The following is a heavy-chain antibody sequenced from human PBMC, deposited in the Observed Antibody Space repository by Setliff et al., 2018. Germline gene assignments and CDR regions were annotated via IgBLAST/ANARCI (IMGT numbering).Heavy chain of an antibody. CDR3: ARRGHYSSSDGLSFDF. D-gene: IGHD6-6*01. V-gene: IGHV3-23*01. Sequence: GGSLRLSCAASGFTFSSSAMHWVRQAPGKGLEWVSSVYNGNDETKYADSVKGRFTISRDRSKKTVYLQRNRLRAEDTAVYYCARRGHYSSSDGLSFDFWGQGTQVTVSS. CDR2: VYNGNDET. J-gene: IGHJ4*02. CDR1: GFTFSSSA.